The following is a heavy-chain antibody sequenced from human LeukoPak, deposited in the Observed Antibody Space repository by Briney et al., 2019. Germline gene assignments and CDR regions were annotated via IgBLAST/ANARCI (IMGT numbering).Heavy chain of an antibody. J-gene: IGHJ4*02. CDR1: GFTFGSYG. V-gene: IGHV3-30*02. D-gene: IGHD6-19*01. Sequence: GGSLRLSCAASGFTFGSYGMHWVRQAPGKGLEWAAFIRYDGNNKYYADSVKGRFTISRDNSKNTLYLQMNSLRADDTAVYYCARLDASGLDYWGQGTLVTVSS. CDR3: ARLDASGLDY. CDR2: IRYDGNNK.